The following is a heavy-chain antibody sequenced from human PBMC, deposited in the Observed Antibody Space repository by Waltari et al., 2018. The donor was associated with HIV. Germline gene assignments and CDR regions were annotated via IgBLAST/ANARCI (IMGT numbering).Heavy chain of an antibody. D-gene: IGHD6-19*01. Sequence: QVQLQQWGAGLLKPSETLSLTCAVYGGSFSGYYWSWIRQPPGEGLEWIGEINQSGSTNATPSLKSQVTISVDTSKNLFSLKLSSGTAADTAVYYCARGERAVAAPNWFDPWGQGTLVTVAS. CDR1: GGSFSGYY. V-gene: IGHV4-34*01. J-gene: IGHJ5*02. CDR3: ARGERAVAAPNWFDP. CDR2: INQSGST.